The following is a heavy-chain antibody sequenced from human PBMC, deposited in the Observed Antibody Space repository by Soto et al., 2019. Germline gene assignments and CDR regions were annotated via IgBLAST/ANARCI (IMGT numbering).Heavy chain of an antibody. CDR2: IYSGGST. Sequence: PGGSLRLSCAASGFTLSSNYMSWVRQAPGKGLEWVSVIYSGGSTYYADSVKGRFTISRDNSKNTLYLQMNSLRAEDTAVYYCARDRLGNDAFDIWGQGTMVTVSS. D-gene: IGHD3-22*01. CDR1: GFTLSSNY. V-gene: IGHV3-66*01. J-gene: IGHJ3*02. CDR3: ARDRLGNDAFDI.